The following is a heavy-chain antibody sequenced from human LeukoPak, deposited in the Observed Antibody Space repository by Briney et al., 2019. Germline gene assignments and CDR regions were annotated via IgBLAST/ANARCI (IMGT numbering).Heavy chain of an antibody. CDR1: GFTFSSYG. CDR2: IWYDGSNK. J-gene: IGHJ4*02. Sequence: QPGRSLRLSCAASGFTFSSYGMHWVRQAPGKGLEWVAVIWYDGSNKYYADSVKGRFTISRGNSKNTLYLQMNSLRADDTAVYYCARGRSTSSWYYFDYWGQGTLVTVSS. D-gene: IGHD6-13*01. CDR3: ARGRSTSSWYYFDY. V-gene: IGHV3-33*01.